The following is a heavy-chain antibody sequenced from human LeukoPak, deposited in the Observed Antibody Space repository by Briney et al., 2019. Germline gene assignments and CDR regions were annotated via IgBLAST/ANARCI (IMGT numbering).Heavy chain of an antibody. CDR1: GYTFTSYY. Sequence: GASVKVSCKASGYTFTSYYMHWVRQAPGQGLEWMGIINPSGGSTSYAQKFQGRVTMTRDMSTSTVYMELSSLRSEDTAVYYCARDSGSYYGVDYWGQGTLVTVSP. CDR2: INPSGGST. D-gene: IGHD1-26*01. V-gene: IGHV1-46*01. J-gene: IGHJ4*02. CDR3: ARDSGSYYGVDY.